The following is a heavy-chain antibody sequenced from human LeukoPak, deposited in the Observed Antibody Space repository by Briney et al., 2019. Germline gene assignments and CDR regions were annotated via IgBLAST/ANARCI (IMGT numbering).Heavy chain of an antibody. J-gene: IGHJ6*03. CDR2: IYTSGST. D-gene: IGHD6-6*01. Sequence: SETLSLTCTVSGGSISSGSYYWSWIRQPAGKGLEWIGCIYTSGSTNYNPSLKSRVTISVDTSKNQFSLKLSSVTAADTAVYYCAREAAREGGFYYYYYMDVWGKGTTVTVSS. CDR3: AREAAREGGFYYYYYMDV. CDR1: GGSISSGSYY. V-gene: IGHV4-61*02.